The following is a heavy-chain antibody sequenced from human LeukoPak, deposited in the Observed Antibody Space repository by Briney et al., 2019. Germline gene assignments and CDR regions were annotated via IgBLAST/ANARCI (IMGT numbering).Heavy chain of an antibody. CDR2: IWYDGSNK. J-gene: IGHJ4*02. D-gene: IGHD4-17*01. CDR3: ARAADYGDYVYDY. Sequence: GRSLRLSCAASGFTFSSYGMHWVRQAPGKGLEWVAVIWYDGSNKYYADSVKGRFTISRDNSKNTLYLQMNSLRAEDTAVYYCARAADYGDYVYDYWGQGTLVTVSS. CDR1: GFTFSSYG. V-gene: IGHV3-33*01.